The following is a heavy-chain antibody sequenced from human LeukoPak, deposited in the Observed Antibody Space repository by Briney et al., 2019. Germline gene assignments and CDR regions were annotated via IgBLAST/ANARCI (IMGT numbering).Heavy chain of an antibody. D-gene: IGHD3-22*01. CDR2: ISAYNGNT. V-gene: IGHV1-18*01. Sequence: ASVKVSCKASGYTFTSYGISWVRQAPGQGLEWMGWISAYNGNTNYAQKLQGRVTMTTDTSTSTAYMELRSLRSDDTAVYYCAKYYYDSYEGYYFDYWGQGTLVTVSS. CDR3: AKYYYDSYEGYYFDY. CDR1: GYTFTSYG. J-gene: IGHJ4*02.